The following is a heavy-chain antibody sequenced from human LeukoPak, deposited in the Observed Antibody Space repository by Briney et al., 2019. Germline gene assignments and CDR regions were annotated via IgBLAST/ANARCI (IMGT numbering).Heavy chain of an antibody. CDR2: IWYDGSNK. D-gene: IGHD6-19*01. CDR3: ASGSGIAVAGNY. Sequence: PGRSLRLSCAASGFTFSSYGMHWVRQAPGKGLEWVAVIWYDGSNKYYADSVKGRFTISKDNSKNTLYLQMNSLRAEDTAVYYCASGSGIAVAGNYWGQGTLVTVSS. V-gene: IGHV3-33*01. CDR1: GFTFSSYG. J-gene: IGHJ4*02.